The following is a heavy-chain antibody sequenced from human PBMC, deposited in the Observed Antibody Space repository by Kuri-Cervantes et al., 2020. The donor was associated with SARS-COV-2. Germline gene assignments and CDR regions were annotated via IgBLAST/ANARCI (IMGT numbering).Heavy chain of an antibody. CDR3: ARGGTYYYDHSGFDWFDP. CDR1: DGSISNYY. J-gene: IGHJ5*02. Sequence: SETLSLTCTVSDGSISNYYWSWIRQPPGKGLEWIKYIYHSGSTNYNPSLNSRVTISIDTSKNQFALRLSTVTAADTAVYYCARGGTYYYDHSGFDWFDPWGQGTLVTVSS. V-gene: IGHV4-59*01. D-gene: IGHD3-22*01. CDR2: IYHSGST.